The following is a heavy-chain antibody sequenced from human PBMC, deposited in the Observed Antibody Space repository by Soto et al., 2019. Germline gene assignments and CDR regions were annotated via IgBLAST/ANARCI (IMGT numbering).Heavy chain of an antibody. CDR2: ITLYSDGT. D-gene: IGHD2-2*01. Sequence: QVQLVQSGGEVKRPGASVKVSCKTSGNTFSNYGITWVRQAPGQPLEWLGWITLYSDGTNYAQKFQGRVSMTTDTSTTTAYMELRSLRSDDTAVYYWARVVPGAEAWFGPWGQGTLVTVSS. V-gene: IGHV1-18*01. J-gene: IGHJ5*02. CDR1: GNTFSNYG. CDR3: ARVVPGAEAWFGP.